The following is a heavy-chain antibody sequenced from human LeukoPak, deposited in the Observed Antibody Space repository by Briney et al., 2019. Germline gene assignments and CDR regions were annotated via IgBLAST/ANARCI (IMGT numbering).Heavy chain of an antibody. CDR2: IFYSGST. Sequence: SETLSLTCTVSGGSISSSNYYWGWIRQPPGKGLEWIGTIFYSGSTYYNPSLKSRVTISVDTSKNQFSLKVSSVTASDTAVYHCASARDVVVTPTLEPDNWFDPWGQGTLVTVSS. CDR1: GGSISSSNYY. CDR3: ASARDVVVTPTLEPDNWFDP. D-gene: IGHD2-21*02. V-gene: IGHV4-39*01. J-gene: IGHJ5*02.